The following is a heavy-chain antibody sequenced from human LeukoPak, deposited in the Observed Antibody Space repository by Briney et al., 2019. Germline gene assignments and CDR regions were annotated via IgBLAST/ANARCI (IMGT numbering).Heavy chain of an antibody. CDR2: ISAYNGNT. V-gene: IGHV1-18*01. J-gene: IGHJ3*02. Sequence: ASVKVSCKASGYTFTSYGISWVRQAPGQGLEWMGWISAYNGNTNYAQKLQGRVTMTTDTSTSTAYMELRSLRSDDTAVYYCARESSGGDSHDAFDIWGQGTMVTVSS. D-gene: IGHD3-10*01. CDR3: ARESSGGDSHDAFDI. CDR1: GYTFTSYG.